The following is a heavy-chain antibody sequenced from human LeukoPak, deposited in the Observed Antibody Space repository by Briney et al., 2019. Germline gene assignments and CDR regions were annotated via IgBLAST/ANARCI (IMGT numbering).Heavy chain of an antibody. CDR3: VSPVFINF. J-gene: IGHJ4*01. CDR2: IGSDGDGT. CDR1: GFPFSTLG. D-gene: IGHD1-14*01. V-gene: IGHV3-64D*06. Sequence: GGSLRLSCSASGFPFSTLGMHWVRQAPGKGLEHVSTIGSDGDGTYYADSVKDRFIISRDNSKNAVYLQMSSLRPEDTAVYYCVSPVFINFWGQGTLVTVSS.